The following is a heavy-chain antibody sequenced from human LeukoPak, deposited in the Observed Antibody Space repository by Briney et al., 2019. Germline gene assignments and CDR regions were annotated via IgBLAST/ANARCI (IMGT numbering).Heavy chain of an antibody. J-gene: IGHJ5*02. Sequence: SETLSLTCAVYGGSFSGYYWSWIRQPPGKGLEWIGEINHSGSTNYNPSLKSRVTISVDTSKNQFSLKLSSVTAADTAVYYCAKYRGGFDCEGSGSFDPWGQGTLVTVSS. CDR2: INHSGST. CDR3: AKYRGGFDCEGSGSFDP. CDR1: GGSFSGYY. D-gene: IGHD3-10*01. V-gene: IGHV4-34*01.